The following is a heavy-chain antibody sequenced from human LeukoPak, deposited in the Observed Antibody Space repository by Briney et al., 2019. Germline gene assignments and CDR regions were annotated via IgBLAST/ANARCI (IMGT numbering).Heavy chain of an antibody. J-gene: IGHJ4*02. Sequence: SETLSLTCTVSGGSISSGGYYWSWIRQHPGKGLEWIGYIYYSGSTYYNPSLKSRVTISVDTSKNQFSLKLSSVTAADTAVYYCARAPMVRGVPEWGWGQGTLVTVSS. V-gene: IGHV4-31*03. D-gene: IGHD3-10*01. CDR2: IYYSGST. CDR1: GGSISSGGYY. CDR3: ARAPMVRGVPEWG.